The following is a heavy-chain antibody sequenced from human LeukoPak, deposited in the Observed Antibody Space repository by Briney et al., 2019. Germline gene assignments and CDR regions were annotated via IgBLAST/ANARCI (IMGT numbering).Heavy chain of an antibody. CDR3: ARVIWFGELLIDY. CDR1: GGSISSHY. CDR2: IYYSGST. D-gene: IGHD3-10*01. V-gene: IGHV4-59*11. J-gene: IGHJ4*02. Sequence: SETLSLTCTVSGGSISSHYWSWIRQPLGKRLECIGNIYYSGSTRYNSSLKSRVTISVDTSKNQFSLKLSSVTAADTAVYYCARVIWFGELLIDYWGQGTLVTVSS.